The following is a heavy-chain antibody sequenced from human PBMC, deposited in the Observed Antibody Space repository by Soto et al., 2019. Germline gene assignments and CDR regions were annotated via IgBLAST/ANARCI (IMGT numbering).Heavy chain of an antibody. Sequence: SGPTLVKPTQTLTLTCTFSGFSLSTSGVGVGWIRQPPGKALEWLALIYWDDDKRYSPSLKSRLTITKDTSKNQVVLTMTNMDPVDTATYYCAHSFTEPPLHYYYYYYMDVWGKGTTVTVSS. CDR1: GFSLSTSGVG. J-gene: IGHJ6*03. D-gene: IGHD2-8*02. CDR3: AHSFTEPPLHYYYYYYMDV. CDR2: IYWDDDK. V-gene: IGHV2-5*02.